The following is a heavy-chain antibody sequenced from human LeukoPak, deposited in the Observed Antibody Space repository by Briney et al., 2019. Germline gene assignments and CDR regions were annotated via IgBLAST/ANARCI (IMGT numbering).Heavy chain of an antibody. D-gene: IGHD6-19*01. Sequence: YADSVRGRFTISRDDSKNTLYLQMNGLRAEDTAVYYCATSLRGIAVAEEAFDIWGQGTMVTVSS. J-gene: IGHJ3*02. CDR3: ATSLRGIAVAEEAFDI. V-gene: IGHV3-30*07.